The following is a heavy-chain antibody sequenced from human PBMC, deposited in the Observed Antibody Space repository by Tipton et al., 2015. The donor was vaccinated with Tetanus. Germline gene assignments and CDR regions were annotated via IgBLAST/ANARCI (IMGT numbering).Heavy chain of an antibody. J-gene: IGHJ6*02. Sequence: TLSLTCSVSGVSMSSDDYYWSWIRQSPGKGLEWIGYIYHSGSAYYNPSLKSRVTISVDTSQKQISLKVNSVTAADTAVYYCARDRGVRGGYYYYHGMDVWGQGTTVTVSS. CDR1: GVSMSSDDYY. V-gene: IGHV4-30-4*01. CDR2: IYHSGSA. D-gene: IGHD3-10*01. CDR3: ARDRGVRGGYYYYHGMDV.